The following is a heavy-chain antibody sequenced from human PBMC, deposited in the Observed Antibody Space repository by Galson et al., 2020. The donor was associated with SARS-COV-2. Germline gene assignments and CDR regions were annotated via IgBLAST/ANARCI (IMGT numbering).Heavy chain of an antibody. J-gene: IGHJ6*02. CDR1: GGSISSGSYY. Sequence: SETLSLTCPVSGGSISSGSYYWSWIRQPAGRGLEWTGRIYTSGSTNYNPSLKSRVTISVDTSKNQFSLKLSSVTAADTAVYYCARGEGSRYFVWTPHYYYYYGMDVWGQGTTVTVSS. CDR3: ARGEGSRYFVWTPHYYYYYGMDV. D-gene: IGHD3-9*01. V-gene: IGHV4-61*02. CDR2: IYTSGST.